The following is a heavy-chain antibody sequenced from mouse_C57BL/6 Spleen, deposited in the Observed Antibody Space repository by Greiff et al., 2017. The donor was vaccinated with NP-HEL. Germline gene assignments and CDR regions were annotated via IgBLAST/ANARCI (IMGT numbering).Heavy chain of an antibody. J-gene: IGHJ4*01. CDR2: IYPRDGST. D-gene: IGHD2-5*01. V-gene: IGHV1-85*01. CDR3: ARTYYSNYDAMDY. CDR1: GYTFTSYD. Sequence: QVQLKESGPELVKPGASVKLSCKASGYTFTSYDINWVKQRPGQGLEWIGWIYPRDGSTKYNDKFKGKATLTVDTSSSTAYMELHSLTSEDSAVYFCARTYYSNYDAMDYWGQGTSVTVSS.